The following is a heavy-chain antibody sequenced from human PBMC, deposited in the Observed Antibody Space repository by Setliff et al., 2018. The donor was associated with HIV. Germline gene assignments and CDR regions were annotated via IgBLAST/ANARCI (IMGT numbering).Heavy chain of an antibody. V-gene: IGHV4-34*01. CDR1: GGSYSGYY. CDR2: INHRGST. D-gene: IGHD3-22*01. J-gene: IGHJ6*02. CDR3: ARGRWDRRSYDSSGYVYGIDV. Sequence: SETLSLTCAVYGGSYSGYYWSGIRQPPGKGREWIGDINHRGSTDYNPSLKSRVTISVDTSKNQFSLKLSSVTAADTAMYYCARGRWDRRSYDSSGYVYGIDVWGQGTTVTVSS.